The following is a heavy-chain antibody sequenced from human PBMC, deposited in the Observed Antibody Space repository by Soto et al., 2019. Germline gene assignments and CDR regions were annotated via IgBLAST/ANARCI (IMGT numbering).Heavy chain of an antibody. Sequence: PGGSLRLSCAASGFTFSSYAMSWVRQAPGKGLEWVSTVSDSGDNTYYADSVKGRFTISRDNSKNTLYLQMNSLRAEDTAVYYCAKGAYNDILTGYFYLDYWGQGALVTVSS. CDR2: VSDSGDNT. J-gene: IGHJ4*02. D-gene: IGHD3-9*01. CDR1: GFTFSSYA. V-gene: IGHV3-23*01. CDR3: AKGAYNDILTGYFYLDY.